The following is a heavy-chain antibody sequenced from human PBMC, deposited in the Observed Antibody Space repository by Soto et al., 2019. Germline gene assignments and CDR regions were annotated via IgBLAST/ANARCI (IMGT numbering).Heavy chain of an antibody. V-gene: IGHV4-39*01. CDR2: IYYSGST. CDR1: GGSISSSSYY. Sequence: PSETLSLTCTVSGGSISSSSYYWGWIRQPPGKGLEWIGSIYYSGSTYYNPSLKSRVTISVDTSKNQFSLKLSSVTAADTAVYYCGSIPYDYDILTGYLARAAFDIWGQGTMVTVS. J-gene: IGHJ3*02. D-gene: IGHD3-9*01. CDR3: GSIPYDYDILTGYLARAAFDI.